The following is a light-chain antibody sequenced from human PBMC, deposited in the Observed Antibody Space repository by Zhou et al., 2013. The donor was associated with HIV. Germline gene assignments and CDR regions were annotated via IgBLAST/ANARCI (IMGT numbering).Light chain of an antibody. CDR2: KAS. CDR3: QHPWA. V-gene: IGKV1-16*01. CDR1: QDITHY. Sequence: DIQMTQSPSSLSASVGDRVTITCRASQDITHYLAWFQQKPGKAPKLLIYKASSLESGVPSRFSGSGSGTEFTLTISSLQPDDFATYYCQHPWAFGPGTKVDIK. J-gene: IGKJ3*01.